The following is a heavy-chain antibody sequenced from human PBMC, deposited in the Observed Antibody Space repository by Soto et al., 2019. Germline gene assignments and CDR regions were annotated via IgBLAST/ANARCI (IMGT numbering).Heavy chain of an antibody. CDR2: ISIYNDNT. V-gene: IGHV1-18*04. J-gene: IGHJ6*02. CDR3: ARETYYFGSGTYDDGMDV. Sequence: GXSVKVSFKASCFTFTSYGISWVRQAPVQGLEWMAWISIYNDNTKYAQKFQGRITMTTDTSTSTAYMELRSLRSDDTAVYYCARETYYFGSGTYDDGMDVWGQGTTVTVSS. D-gene: IGHD3-10*01. CDR1: CFTFTSYG.